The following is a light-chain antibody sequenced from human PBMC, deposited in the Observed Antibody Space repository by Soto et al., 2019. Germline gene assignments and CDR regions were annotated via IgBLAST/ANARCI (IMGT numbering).Light chain of an antibody. CDR3: QQFDNCPLT. CDR1: QGISSY. CDR2: AAS. V-gene: IGKV1-9*01. Sequence: DIQLSQSLSFLSATVGDRVTITCRASQGISSYLAWYQQKPGKAPKLLISAASTLQSGVPSRFSGSESGTEFTLTISSLQPEDFAVYFCQQFDNCPLTFGQGTKVDIK. J-gene: IGKJ1*01.